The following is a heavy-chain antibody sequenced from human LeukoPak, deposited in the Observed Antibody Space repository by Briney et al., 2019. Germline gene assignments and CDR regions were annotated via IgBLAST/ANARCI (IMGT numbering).Heavy chain of an antibody. J-gene: IGHJ4*02. CDR1: GFTFDDYA. Sequence: GRSLRLSCAASGFTFDDYAMHWVRQAPGKGLEWVSGISWNSGSIGYADSVKSRFTISRDNAKNSLYLQMNSLRAEDTALYYCAKDIGYSYGIDYWGQGTLVTVSS. CDR3: AKDIGYSYGIDY. CDR2: ISWNSGSI. V-gene: IGHV3-9*01. D-gene: IGHD5-18*01.